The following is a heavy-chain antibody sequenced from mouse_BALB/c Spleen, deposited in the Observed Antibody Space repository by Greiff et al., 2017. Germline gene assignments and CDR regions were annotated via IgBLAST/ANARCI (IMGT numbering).Heavy chain of an antibody. CDR2: INPSSGYT. CDR1: GYTFTSYT. J-gene: IGHJ4*01. D-gene: IGHD1-1*01. Sequence: QVQLQQSGAELARPGASVKMSCKASGYTFTSYTMHWVKQRPGQGLEWIGYINPSSGYTNYNQKFKDKATLTADKSSSTAYMQLSSLTSEDSAVYYCARITTVVYYYAMDYWGQGTSVTVSS. V-gene: IGHV1-4*01. CDR3: ARITTVVYYYAMDY.